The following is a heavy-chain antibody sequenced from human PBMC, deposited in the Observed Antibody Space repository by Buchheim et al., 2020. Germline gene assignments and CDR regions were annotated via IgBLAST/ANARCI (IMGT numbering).Heavy chain of an antibody. V-gene: IGHV1-2*04. CDR1: GYTFTGYY. D-gene: IGHD6-6*01. J-gene: IGHJ6*02. CDR3: ARGRNIAARPEESYYYYGMDV. Sequence: QVQLVQSGAEVKKPGASVKVSCKASGYTFTGYYMHWVRQAPGQGLEWMGWINPNSGGTNYAQKFQGWVTMPRDTSLSTAYMELSRLRSDDTAVYYCARGRNIAARPEESYYYYGMDVWGQGTT. CDR2: INPNSGGT.